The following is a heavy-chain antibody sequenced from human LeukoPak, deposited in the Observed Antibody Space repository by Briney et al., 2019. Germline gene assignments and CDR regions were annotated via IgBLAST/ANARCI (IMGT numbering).Heavy chain of an antibody. CDR1: GFTFSSYW. CDR3: ARGNTAAAGTLGY. Sequence: QPGGSLRLSCAASGFTFSSYWMTWVRQAPVKGLEWVATIKQDGSEKYYVDSVKGRFTISRDNAKNSLYLQMNSLRAEDTAVFSCARGNTAAAGTLGYWGQGTLVTVSS. V-gene: IGHV3-7*01. D-gene: IGHD6-13*01. CDR2: IKQDGSEK. J-gene: IGHJ4*02.